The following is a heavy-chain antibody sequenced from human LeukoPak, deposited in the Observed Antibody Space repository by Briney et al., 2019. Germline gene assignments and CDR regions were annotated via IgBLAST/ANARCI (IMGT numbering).Heavy chain of an antibody. CDR2: IYSGGST. V-gene: IGHV3-53*01. Sequence: GGSLRLSCAASGLTVNSKYMSWVRQAPGKGLEWVSIIYSGGSTNYADSVKGRFTISRDNSKNTLYLQMSNLRAEDTAVYYCAKDPRKGSGSSNWFDPWGQGTLVTVSS. J-gene: IGHJ5*02. CDR1: GLTVNSKY. D-gene: IGHD3-10*01. CDR3: AKDPRKGSGSSNWFDP.